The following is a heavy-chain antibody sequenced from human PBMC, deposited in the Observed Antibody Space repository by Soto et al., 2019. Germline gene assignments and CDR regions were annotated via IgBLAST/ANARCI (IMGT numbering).Heavy chain of an antibody. D-gene: IGHD2-21*01. CDR1: GFTFSSYG. J-gene: IGHJ4*02. CDR2: ISYDGSNK. V-gene: IGHV3-30*18. Sequence: QVQLVESGGGVVQPGRSLRLSCAASGFTFSSYGMHWVRQAPGKGLEWVAVISYDGSNKYYADSVKGRFTISRDNSKNTLYLQMNSLRAEDTDVYYCAKDTNVVIAIQSSFDYWGQGTLVTVSS. CDR3: AKDTNVVIAIQSSFDY.